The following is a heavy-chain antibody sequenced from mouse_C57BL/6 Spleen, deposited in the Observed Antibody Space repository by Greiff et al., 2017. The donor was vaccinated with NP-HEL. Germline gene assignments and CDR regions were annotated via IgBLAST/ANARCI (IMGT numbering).Heavy chain of an antibody. V-gene: IGHV3-6*01. J-gene: IGHJ1*03. CDR2: ISYDGSN. D-gene: IGHD1-1*01. Sequence: VQLKESGPGLVKPSQSLSLTCSVTGYSITSGYYWNWIRQFPGNKLEWMGYISYDGSNNYNPSLKNRISITRDTSKNQFFLKLNSVTTEDTATYYCARGAITTVVATPTNFDVWGTGTTVTVSS. CDR3: ARGAITTVVATPTNFDV. CDR1: GYSITSGYY.